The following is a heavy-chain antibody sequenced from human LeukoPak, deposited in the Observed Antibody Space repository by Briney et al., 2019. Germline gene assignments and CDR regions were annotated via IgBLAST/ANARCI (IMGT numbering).Heavy chain of an antibody. V-gene: IGHV4-39*07. CDR3: ARTYITMISRRFDP. Sequence: SETLSLTCSVSGGSISSSAYYWCWVRQPPGKGLEWLGSINYYGNTYYNPSLKSRPTISVDTSKNQFSLKLSSVTAADTAVYYCARTYITMISRRFDPWGQGTLVTVSS. D-gene: IGHD3-22*01. CDR2: INYYGNT. CDR1: GGSISSSAYY. J-gene: IGHJ5*02.